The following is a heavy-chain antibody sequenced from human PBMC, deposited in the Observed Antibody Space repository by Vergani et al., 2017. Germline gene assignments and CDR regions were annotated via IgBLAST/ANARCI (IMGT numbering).Heavy chain of an antibody. J-gene: IGHJ4*02. Sequence: EVQLVESGGGLVQPGGSLRLSCAASGFTFSSYWMSWVRQAPGKGLEWVANIKQDGSENYYVDSVKGRFTISRDNAKNSLYLQMNSLRAEDTAVYYCARXRYCSGGSCYSQSYYFDYWGQGTLVTVSS. CDR2: IKQDGSEN. CDR1: GFTFSSYW. CDR3: ARXRYCSGGSCYSQSYYFDY. V-gene: IGHV3-7*01. D-gene: IGHD2-15*01.